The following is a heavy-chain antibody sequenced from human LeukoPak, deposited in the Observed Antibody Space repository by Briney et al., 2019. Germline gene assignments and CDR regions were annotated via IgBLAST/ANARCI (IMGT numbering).Heavy chain of an antibody. V-gene: IGHV4-59*08. J-gene: IGHJ6*02. Sequence: PSETLSLTCTVFGGSISSYYWGWIRQSPGKGLEWIGYIYYSGSTNYNPSLKSRVTISVDTSKNQFSLKLSSVTAADTAVYYCARLPWGVVRNYYYYYGMDVWGQGTTVTVSS. D-gene: IGHD2-15*01. CDR2: IYYSGST. CDR1: GGSISSYY. CDR3: ARLPWGVVRNYYYYYGMDV.